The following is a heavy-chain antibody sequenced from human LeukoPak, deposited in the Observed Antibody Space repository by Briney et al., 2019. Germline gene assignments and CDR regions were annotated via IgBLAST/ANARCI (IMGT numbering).Heavy chain of an antibody. CDR1: AFTFSDYS. V-gene: IGHV4-34*01. CDR2: INRSGST. J-gene: IGHJ4*02. Sequence: GSLRLSCAASAFTFSDYSMNWVRQAPGKGLEWIGEINRSGSTNYNPSLRSRVTISVDTSKKQFSLKMNSVTAADTAVYYCARGTQGGSDWYPHFDYWGRGTLVTVSS. D-gene: IGHD2-21*02. CDR3: ARGTQGGSDWYPHFDY.